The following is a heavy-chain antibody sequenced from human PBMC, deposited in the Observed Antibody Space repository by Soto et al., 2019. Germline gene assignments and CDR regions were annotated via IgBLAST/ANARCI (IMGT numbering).Heavy chain of an antibody. J-gene: IGHJ5*02. CDR1: GGSFSGYY. CDR2: INHSGST. V-gene: IGHV4-34*01. Sequence: QVQLQQWGAGLLKPSETLSLTCAVYGGSFSGYYWSWIRQPPGKGLEWIGEINHSGSTNYNPSLKSRVTISADTSKNQFSLKLSSVTAADTAVYYCARGSKAATIFGVVTNWFDPWGQGTLVTVSS. D-gene: IGHD3-3*01. CDR3: ARGSKAATIFGVVTNWFDP.